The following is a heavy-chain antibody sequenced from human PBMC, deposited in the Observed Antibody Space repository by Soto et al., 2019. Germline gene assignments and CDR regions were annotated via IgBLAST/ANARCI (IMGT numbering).Heavy chain of an antibody. V-gene: IGHV2-5*02. CDR3: AHRQRIIRYFDLGYFDS. J-gene: IGHJ4*02. CDR1: GFSFISSGEG. Sequence: QITLKESGPTLLKPTQTLTLTCTFSGFSFISSGEGVGWIRQPPGKALEWLALIYWDDDRRYNPSLENRLTTTKDNDPSRRPVFLTCTDVDPADPATYYCAHRQRIIRYFDLGYFDSWGQGAPVTVSS. D-gene: IGHD3-9*01. CDR2: IYWDDDR.